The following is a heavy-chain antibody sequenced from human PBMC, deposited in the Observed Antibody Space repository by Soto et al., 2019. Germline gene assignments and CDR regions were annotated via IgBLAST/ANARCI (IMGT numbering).Heavy chain of an antibody. V-gene: IGHV3-30*03. D-gene: IGHD4-17*01. Sequence: GVSLILSSAASGFTFTRYGMNWVRQAPGKGLEWVAVISYDASNKYYADSVKGRFTISRDNSKNTLYLQMNSLRAEDTAVYYCARDYGDEAFDYWGQGTLVTVSS. J-gene: IGHJ4*02. CDR3: ARDYGDEAFDY. CDR2: ISYDASNK. CDR1: GFTFTRYG.